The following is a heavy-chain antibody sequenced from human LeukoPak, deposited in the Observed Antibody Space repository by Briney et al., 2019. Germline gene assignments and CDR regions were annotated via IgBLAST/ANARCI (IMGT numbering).Heavy chain of an antibody. V-gene: IGHV1-3*01. CDR3: ARDGSGSYAPYYYYGMDV. D-gene: IGHD1-26*01. CDR2: INAGNGNT. CDR1: GYTFTSHA. Sequence: ASVKVSCKASGYTFTSHAMHWVRQAPGQRLEWMGWINAGNGNTKYAQRIQDRITITRDTSASTAYMELSSLRSEDTAVYYCARDGSGSYAPYYYYGMDVWGQGTTVTVSS. J-gene: IGHJ6*02.